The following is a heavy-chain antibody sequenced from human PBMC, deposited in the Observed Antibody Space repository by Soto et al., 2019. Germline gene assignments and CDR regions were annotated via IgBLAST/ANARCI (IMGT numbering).Heavy chain of an antibody. V-gene: IGHV4-34*01. CDR3: ARTYSSSWSPFDY. CDR1: GGSFSGYY. Sequence: QVQLQQWGAGLLKPSETLSLTCAVYGGSFSGYYWSWIRQPPGKGLEWIGEINQSGGTKYNPSLKSRVTISVDTSKNQCSLKLSSVTAADTAVYYCARTYSSSWSPFDYWGQGTLVTVSS. CDR2: INQSGGT. J-gene: IGHJ4*02. D-gene: IGHD6-13*01.